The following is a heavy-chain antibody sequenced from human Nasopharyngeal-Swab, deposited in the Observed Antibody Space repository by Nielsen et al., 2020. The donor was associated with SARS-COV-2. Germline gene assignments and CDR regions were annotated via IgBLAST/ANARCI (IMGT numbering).Heavy chain of an antibody. J-gene: IGHJ3*02. CDR3: AKYGRAFDI. CDR2: ISWNSGSI. Sequence: GGSLRLSCAASGFTFSTYSLNWVRQAPGKGLEWVSGISWNSGSIGYADSVKGRFTISRDNAKNSLYLQMNSLRAEDTALYYCAKYGRAFDIWGQGTMVTVSS. CDR1: GFTFSTYS. V-gene: IGHV3-9*01.